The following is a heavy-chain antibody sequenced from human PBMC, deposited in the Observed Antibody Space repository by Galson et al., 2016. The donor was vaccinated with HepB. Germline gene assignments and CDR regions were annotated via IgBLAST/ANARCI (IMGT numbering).Heavy chain of an antibody. CDR2: ISSSSSTI. V-gene: IGHV3-48*01. J-gene: IGHJ5*02. D-gene: IGHD6-13*01. CDR1: GFTFSSYS. CDR3: TDGGGIAAAARGLNH. Sequence: SLRLSCAASGFTFSSYSMNWVRQAPGKGLEWVSYISSSSSTIYYADSVKGRFTISRDNAKNSRYLQMNSLKIEDTAVYYCTDGGGIAAAARGLNHWGQGTLVTVSS.